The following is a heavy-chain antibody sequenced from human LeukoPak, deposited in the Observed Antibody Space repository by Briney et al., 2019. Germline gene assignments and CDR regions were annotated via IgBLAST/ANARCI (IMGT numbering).Heavy chain of an antibody. J-gene: IGHJ3*02. D-gene: IGHD3-22*01. CDR1: GFTFSTYS. CDR2: ITSSSSTI. Sequence: GGSLRLSCAASGFTFSTYSMNWVRQAPAKGLEWVSYITSSSSTIYYADSVRGRFTISRDNAKNSLYLQMNSLRDEDTDVYYCARVDWMIGAFDIWGQGTMVTVSS. V-gene: IGHV3-48*02. CDR3: ARVDWMIGAFDI.